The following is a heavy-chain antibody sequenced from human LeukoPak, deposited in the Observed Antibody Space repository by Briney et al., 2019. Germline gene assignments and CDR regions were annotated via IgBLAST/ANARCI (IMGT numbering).Heavy chain of an antibody. J-gene: IGHJ3*02. CDR3: ARYCGGDCYASDALDI. D-gene: IGHD2-21*02. V-gene: IGHV4-38-2*02. CDR2: IYHSGSA. Sequence: PSETLSLTCSVSRYSISSGYYWAWIRQPPGKGLEWIGSIYHSGSAYYNASLKSRVTISVDTSKNQFSLELPSVTAADTAVYYCARYCGGDCYASDALDIWGQGTMVTVSS. CDR1: RYSISSGYY.